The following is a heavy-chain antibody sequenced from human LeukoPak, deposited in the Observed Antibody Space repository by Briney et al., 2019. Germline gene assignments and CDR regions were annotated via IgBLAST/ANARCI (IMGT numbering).Heavy chain of an antibody. CDR3: ARSQWGSNYYYYYMDV. Sequence: GASVKVSCKASGYTFTGYYMHWVRQAPGQGLEWMGWINPNSGGTNYAQKFQARVTMTRDTSISTAYMELSRLRSDDTAVYYCARSQWGSNYYYYYMDVWGKGTTVTVSS. D-gene: IGHD3-16*01. V-gene: IGHV1-2*02. CDR1: GYTFTGYY. CDR2: INPNSGGT. J-gene: IGHJ6*03.